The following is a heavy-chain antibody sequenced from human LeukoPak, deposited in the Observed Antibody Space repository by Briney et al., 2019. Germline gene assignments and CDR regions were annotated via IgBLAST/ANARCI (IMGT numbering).Heavy chain of an antibody. V-gene: IGHV4-4*02. Sequence: PSDPLSLMCAVCGRSIQTTNWLGRVRPLPGKGLEWIGEVHLSGDSNYNPCLKSRVRLSIGKSRNQFFLELTSVTAADTAIYYCSRKSGAFSPFGFWGQGTLVTVSS. CDR1: GRSIQTTNW. CDR2: VHLSGDS. CDR3: SRKSGAFSPFGF. J-gene: IGHJ4*02. D-gene: IGHD1-26*01.